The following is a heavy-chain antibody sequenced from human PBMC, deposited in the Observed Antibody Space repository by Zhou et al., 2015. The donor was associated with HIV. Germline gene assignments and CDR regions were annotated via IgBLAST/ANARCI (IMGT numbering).Heavy chain of an antibody. D-gene: IGHD3-10*01. CDR1: GGTFSSYA. V-gene: IGHV1-69*12. J-gene: IGHJ6*02. CDR3: ARDERYYGSGRILGTGYYYYGMDV. Sequence: QVQLVQSGAEVKKPGSSVKVSCKASGGTFSSYAISWVRQAPGQGLEWMGGIIPIFGTANYAQKFQGRVTITADESTSTAYMELSSLRSEDTAVYYCARDERYYGSGRILGTGYYYYGMDVVGPRDHGHRLL. CDR2: IIPIFGTA.